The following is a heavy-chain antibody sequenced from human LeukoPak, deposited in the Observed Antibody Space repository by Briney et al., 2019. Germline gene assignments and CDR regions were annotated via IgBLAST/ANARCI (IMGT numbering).Heavy chain of an antibody. Sequence: PGRSLRLSCAASGFTFSNYGMHWVRQAPGKGLEWVAVISYDGSNKYYADSVKGRFTLSRDNSKNTLYLQMNSLRAEDTAVYYCARDPIFLAYYYGLGGDYYGMDVWGQGTTVTVSS. D-gene: IGHD3-10*01. J-gene: IGHJ6*02. V-gene: IGHV3-30*03. CDR1: GFTFSNYG. CDR3: ARDPIFLAYYYGLGGDYYGMDV. CDR2: ISYDGSNK.